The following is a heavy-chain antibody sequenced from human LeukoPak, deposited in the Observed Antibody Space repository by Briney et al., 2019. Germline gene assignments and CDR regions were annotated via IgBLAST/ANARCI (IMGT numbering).Heavy chain of an antibody. V-gene: IGHV1-24*01. Sequence: GASVRVSCKVSGYSITGLSTHWVRQAPGKGLEWMGGFNPGSGEIIYEQKFQDRVTMTEDTSTDTAYMQLSRLRSEDTALYYCATGTHYDLLPFWGQGTLVTVSS. CDR1: GYSITGLS. D-gene: IGHD3-9*01. J-gene: IGHJ4*02. CDR3: ATGTHYDLLPF. CDR2: FNPGSGEI.